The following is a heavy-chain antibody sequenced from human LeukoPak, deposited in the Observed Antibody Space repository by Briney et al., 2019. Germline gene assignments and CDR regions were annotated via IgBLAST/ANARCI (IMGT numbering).Heavy chain of an antibody. Sequence: GGSLRLSCAASGFTFSSYSMNWVRQAPGKGPEWVSSISSSSSYIYYADSVKGRFTISRDNAKNSLYLQMNSLRAEDTAVYYCARGSCSGGSCYSCNHWGQGTLVTVSS. CDR3: ARGSCSGGSCYSCNH. D-gene: IGHD2-15*01. CDR1: GFTFSSYS. J-gene: IGHJ4*02. V-gene: IGHV3-21*01. CDR2: ISSSSSYI.